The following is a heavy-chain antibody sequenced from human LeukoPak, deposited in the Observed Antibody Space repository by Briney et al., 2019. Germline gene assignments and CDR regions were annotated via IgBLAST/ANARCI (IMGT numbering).Heavy chain of an antibody. CDR1: GGSISSSSYY. V-gene: IGHV4-39*01. CDR2: IYYSGST. J-gene: IGHJ6*02. D-gene: IGHD3-3*01. CDR3: ASSNYDFWSVVLHYYGMDV. Sequence: PSETLSLTCTVSGGSISSSSYYWGWIRQPPGKGLEWIGSIYYSGSTYYNPSLKSRVTISVDTSKNQFSLKLSSVTAADTAVYYCASSNYDFWSVVLHYYGMDVWGQGTTVTVSS.